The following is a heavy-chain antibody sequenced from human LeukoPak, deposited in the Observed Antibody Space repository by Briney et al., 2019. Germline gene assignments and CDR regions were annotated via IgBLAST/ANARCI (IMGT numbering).Heavy chain of an antibody. J-gene: IGHJ4*02. Sequence: SGGSLRLSCAASGFTFSSYGMDWVRQAQGKGLEWVAFIRYDGSKEYYAASVKGRFTISRDNSKNTLYLQMNSLTAADSAVDYCAKDSRYYYVDYWGQGTLVTVSS. CDR1: GFTFSSYG. V-gene: IGHV3-30*02. D-gene: IGHD1-14*01. CDR3: AKDSRYYYVDY. CDR2: IRYDGSKE.